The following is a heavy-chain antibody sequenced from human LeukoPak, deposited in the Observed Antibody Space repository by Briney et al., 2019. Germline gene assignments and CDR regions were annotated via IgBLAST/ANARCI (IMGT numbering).Heavy chain of an antibody. CDR1: GGTFSSSA. CDR2: IIHFSATA. D-gene: IGHD3-10*01. Sequence: ASVKVSCKASGGTFSSSALSWVRQAPGQGLEWMGGIIHFSATANYAQKFQDRVTITADESTTTAYMELSSLRSDDTAMYYCAMGSGYNYYASRTYYWTLANWGQGTLVTVSS. V-gene: IGHV1-69*13. J-gene: IGHJ4*02. CDR3: AMGSGYNYYASRTYYWTLAN.